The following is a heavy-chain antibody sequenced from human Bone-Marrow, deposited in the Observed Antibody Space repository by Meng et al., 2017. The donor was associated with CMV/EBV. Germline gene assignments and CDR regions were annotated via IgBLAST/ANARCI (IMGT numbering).Heavy chain of an antibody. CDR1: GYTFTTYD. Sequence: ASVKVSCKASGYTFTTYDINWVRQATGQGLEWMGWMNPNSGNTGYAQKFQGRVTMTRDTSTSTVYMELSSLRSEDTAVYYCARVTSISSSCYPHYCLTVCCQGTTVTVSS. V-gene: IGHV1-8*01. CDR3: ARVTSISSSCYPHYCLTV. D-gene: IGHD6-13*01. CDR2: MNPNSGNT. J-gene: IGHJ6*02.